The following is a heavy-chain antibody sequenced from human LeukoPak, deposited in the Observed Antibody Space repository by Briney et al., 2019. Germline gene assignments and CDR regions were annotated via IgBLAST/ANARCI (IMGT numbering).Heavy chain of an antibody. V-gene: IGHV1-2*02. CDR2: INPNSGGT. J-gene: IGHJ6*03. Sequence: GASVKVSCKASGYTFTGYYMHWVRQAPGQGLEWMGWINPNSGGTNYAQKFQGRVTMTRDTSISTAYMELSRLRSGDTAVYYCARAFPLYYYYYYMDVWGKGTTVTVSS. CDR3: ARAFPLYYYYYYMDV. CDR1: GYTFTGYY.